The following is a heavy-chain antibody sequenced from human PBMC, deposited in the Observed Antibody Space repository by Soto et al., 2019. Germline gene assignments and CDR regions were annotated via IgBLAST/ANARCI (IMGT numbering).Heavy chain of an antibody. CDR1: GGTFSSYA. CDR2: IIPIFGKA. V-gene: IGHV1-69*06. Sequence: SVKVSCKASGGTFSSYAISWVRQAPGQGLEWMGGIIPIFGKAIYAQKFQGRVTMTEDTSTDTAYMELSSLRSEDTAVYYCATSVPSYGDYVGYYFDYWGQGTLVTVSS. CDR3: ATSVPSYGDYVGYYFDY. J-gene: IGHJ4*02. D-gene: IGHD4-17*01.